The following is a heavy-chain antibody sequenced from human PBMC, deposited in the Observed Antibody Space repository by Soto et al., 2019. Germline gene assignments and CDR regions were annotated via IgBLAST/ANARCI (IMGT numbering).Heavy chain of an antibody. CDR3: ARELDDCSGGSCHYYFDY. D-gene: IGHD2-15*01. CDR2: IYHSGST. Sequence: QLQLQESGSGLVKPSQTLSLTCAVSGGSISSGGYSWSWIRQPPGKGLEWIGYIYHSGSTYYNPSLKSRVTISVDRSKNQFSLKLSSVTAADTAVYYCARELDDCSGGSCHYYFDYWGQGTLVTVSS. V-gene: IGHV4-30-2*01. CDR1: GGSISSGGYS. J-gene: IGHJ4*02.